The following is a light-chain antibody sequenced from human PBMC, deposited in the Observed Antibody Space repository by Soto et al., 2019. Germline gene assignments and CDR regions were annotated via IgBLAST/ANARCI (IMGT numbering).Light chain of an antibody. CDR2: GAS. CDR1: QSVSSTY. CDR3: QRYDISPFP. Sequence: EIVLTQSPGTLSLSPGERATLSCRASQSVSSTYLAWYQQKPGQAPRLLIYGASSRATGIPDRFSGSGSGTDFTLTLSRLEPDDFAVYYCQRYDISPFPFGQGTKLEIK. J-gene: IGKJ2*01. V-gene: IGKV3-20*01.